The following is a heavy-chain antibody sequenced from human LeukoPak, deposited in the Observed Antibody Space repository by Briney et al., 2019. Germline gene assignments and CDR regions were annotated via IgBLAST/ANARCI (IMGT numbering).Heavy chain of an antibody. CDR2: ISDSGGRT. V-gene: IGHV3-23*01. Sequence: GGSLRLSCAVSGTTLSNYGVGWARPAPGGGREWVGGISDSGGRTKYAASVKGRSTISRDNPKNTLYLQMNSLRAEDTAVYFCAKRGVVIRVILVGFHKEAYYFDSWGQGALVTVSS. D-gene: IGHD3-22*01. CDR1: GTTLSNYG. CDR3: AKRGVVIRVILVGFHKEAYYFDS. J-gene: IGHJ4*02.